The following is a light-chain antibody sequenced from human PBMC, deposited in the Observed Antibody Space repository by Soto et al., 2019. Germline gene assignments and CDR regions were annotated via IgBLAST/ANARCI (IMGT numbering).Light chain of an antibody. V-gene: IGKV3-20*01. Sequence: ERVMTQSPATLSVSPGERATLSCMASQSVSGNVAWYPQKPGQAPRLPIYGASNRATGIPDRFSASGSGTDFTLTISRLEPEDFAVYYCQQYGSSGTFGQGTKVDI. CDR2: GAS. CDR3: QQYGSSGT. CDR1: QSVSGN. J-gene: IGKJ1*01.